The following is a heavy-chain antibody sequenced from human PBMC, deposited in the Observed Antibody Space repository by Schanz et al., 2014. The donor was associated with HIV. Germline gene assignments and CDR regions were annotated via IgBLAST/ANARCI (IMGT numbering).Heavy chain of an antibody. Sequence: VQLVESGGGVVQPGRSLRLSCAASGFNFSSYGMHWVRQAPGMGLEWVSYISSSSNTINYADSVKGRFTISRDNTKSSLYLQMNSLRAEDTAVYYCAKEGRSYYDYYAMDVWGQGTTVTVSS. CDR3: AKEGRSYYDYYAMDV. J-gene: IGHJ6*02. CDR2: ISSSSNTI. V-gene: IGHV3-48*04. CDR1: GFNFSSYG.